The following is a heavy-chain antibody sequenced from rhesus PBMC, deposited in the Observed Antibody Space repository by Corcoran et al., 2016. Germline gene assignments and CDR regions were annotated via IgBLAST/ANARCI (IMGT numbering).Heavy chain of an antibody. CDR1: GVSVSGDYG. Sequence: QVQLQESGPGLLKPSDTLSLTCAVSGVSVSGDYGWGFVRQPPGQGLEWIGSRHPGNGKSDYSPSLKKRVPSSTDTSKSQFSLRLTSVTAADTAVYYCAREKTTVTTYLDFWGQGVLVTVS. CDR2: RHPGNGKS. D-gene: IGHD4-35*01. J-gene: IGHJ4*01. CDR3: AREKTTVTTYLDF. V-gene: IGHV4-76*01.